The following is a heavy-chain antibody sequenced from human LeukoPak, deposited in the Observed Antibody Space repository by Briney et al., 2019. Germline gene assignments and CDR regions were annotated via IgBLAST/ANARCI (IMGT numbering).Heavy chain of an antibody. CDR2: IWYDGSNK. CDR1: GFTFSNYG. V-gene: IGHV3-33*01. CDR3: ARAGIGAACDY. J-gene: IGHJ4*02. D-gene: IGHD6-13*01. Sequence: GGSLRLSCAASGFTFSNYGMHWVRQAPGKGLEWVSLIWYDGSNKYYAESVKGRFTISRDNSKNTVYLQMNSLRAEDTAVYYCARAGIGAACDYWGQGDLVTVSS.